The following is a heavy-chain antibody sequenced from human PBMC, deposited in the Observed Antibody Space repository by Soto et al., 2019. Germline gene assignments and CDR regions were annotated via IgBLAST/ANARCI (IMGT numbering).Heavy chain of an antibody. CDR2: INAYNGNT. CDR3: ASGPDPTSCDY. J-gene: IGHJ4*02. CDR1: GYTFSNYG. Sequence: QVLLAQSGAAVKKPGASVKVSCKASGYTFSNYGVSWVRQAPGQGLEWMGWINAYNGNTNYAEKVQGRVTMTTDTSTSTVYMELRSLRSDDTAVYYCASGPDPTSCDYWGQGTLVTVSS. V-gene: IGHV1-18*01.